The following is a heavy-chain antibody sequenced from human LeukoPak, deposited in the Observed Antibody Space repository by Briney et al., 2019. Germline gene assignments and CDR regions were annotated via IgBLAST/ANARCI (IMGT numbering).Heavy chain of an antibody. CDR2: INSDGSSI. J-gene: IGHJ4*02. V-gene: IGHV3-74*01. D-gene: IGHD5-12*01. CDR3: TRGASGYGNFDY. CDR1: GFSVGGYW. Sequence: GGSLRLSCAASGFSVGGYWMRWVRQGPGMGLVWVSRINSDGSSISYADSVKGRFSISRDNAKNTLYLQMNSLRAEDTAVYYCTRGASGYGNFDYWGQGTLVTVSS.